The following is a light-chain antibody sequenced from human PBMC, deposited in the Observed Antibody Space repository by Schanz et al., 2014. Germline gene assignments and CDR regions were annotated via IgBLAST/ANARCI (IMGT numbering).Light chain of an antibody. V-gene: IGLV2-14*03. CDR2: DVS. Sequence: QSALTQPASVSGSPGQSITISCTGTSSDVGGYNYVSWYQQYRGKAPKLMISDVSNRPSGVSNRFSGSKSGNTASLTISGLQAGDEAEYYCSSYTSSSTPWVFGGGTKLTVL. CDR3: SSYTSSSTPWV. J-gene: IGLJ3*02. CDR1: SSDVGGYNY.